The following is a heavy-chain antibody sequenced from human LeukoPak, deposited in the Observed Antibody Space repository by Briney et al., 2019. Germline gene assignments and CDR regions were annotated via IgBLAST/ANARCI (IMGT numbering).Heavy chain of an antibody. V-gene: IGHV5-51*01. Sequence: GAFLKISCTGSGYTFTSYWIGWVRQLPGRGLEWMGIIYPGDSDTRYNPSFQGQLTISADKSISTAYLQWSSLKASDTAMYYCARQGGRYGYFDYWGQGTLVTVSS. CDR1: GYTFTSYW. J-gene: IGHJ4*02. CDR3: ARQGGRYGYFDY. D-gene: IGHD1-26*01. CDR2: IYPGDSDT.